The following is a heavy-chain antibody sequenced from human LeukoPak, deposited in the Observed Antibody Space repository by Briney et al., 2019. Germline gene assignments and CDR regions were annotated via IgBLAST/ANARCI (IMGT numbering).Heavy chain of an antibody. D-gene: IGHD6-13*01. CDR3: ARAGRAAAGTGDY. CDR1: GGSISSGDYY. Sequence: PSETLSLTCTVSGGSISSGDYYWSWIRQPPGKGLEWIGYIYYSGSTYYNPSLKSRVTISVDTSKNQFSLKLSSVTAADTAVYYCARAGRAAAGTGDYWGQGILVTVSS. CDR2: IYYSGST. V-gene: IGHV4-30-4*08. J-gene: IGHJ4*02.